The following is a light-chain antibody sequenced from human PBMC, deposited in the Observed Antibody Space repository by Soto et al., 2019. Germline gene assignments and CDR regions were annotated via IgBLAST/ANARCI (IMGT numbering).Light chain of an antibody. CDR1: QTISSW. J-gene: IGKJ1*01. V-gene: IGKV1-5*03. CDR2: EAS. Sequence: IQITQSPSTLSAYVGDRVTVTCRASQTISSWLAWYQQKPGKAPKLLINEASSLESGVPSRFSGSGSGTEFTLTISSLQPDDSATYYCQQYNSYPWTFGQGTKVDIK. CDR3: QQYNSYPWT.